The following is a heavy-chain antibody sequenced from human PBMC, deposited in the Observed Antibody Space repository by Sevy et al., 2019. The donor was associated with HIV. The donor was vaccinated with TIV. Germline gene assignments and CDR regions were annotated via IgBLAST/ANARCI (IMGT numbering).Heavy chain of an antibody. D-gene: IGHD1-26*01. J-gene: IGHJ4*02. Sequence: SETLSLTCTVSGGSITSLYWNWIRQPPGKGLEWIANIYYNGHINYNPSLKSRVTLSLDTSKNQFTLRLSSVTAADTAMYYCTGENAWGRGYSWGQGTLVTVSS. CDR1: GGSITSLY. CDR3: TGENAWGRGYS. CDR2: IYYNGHI. V-gene: IGHV4-59*08.